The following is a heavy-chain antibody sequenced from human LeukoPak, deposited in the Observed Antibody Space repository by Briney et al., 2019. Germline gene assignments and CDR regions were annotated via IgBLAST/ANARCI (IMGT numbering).Heavy chain of an antibody. CDR2: ISSNGGST. Sequence: QTGGSLRLSCAASGFTFRSYAMHWVRQAPGEGLEYVSGISSNGGSTYYADSVKGRFTISRDNSKNTLYLQMGSLRAEDMAVYYCARGTELEWRLVDYWGQGTLVTVSS. D-gene: IGHD3-10*01. V-gene: IGHV3-64*02. CDR1: GFTFRSYA. J-gene: IGHJ4*02. CDR3: ARGTELEWRLVDY.